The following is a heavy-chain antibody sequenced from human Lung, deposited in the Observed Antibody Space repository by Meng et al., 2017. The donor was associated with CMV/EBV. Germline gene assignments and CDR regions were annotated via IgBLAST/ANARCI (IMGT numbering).Heavy chain of an antibody. D-gene: IGHD3-10*01. CDR2: INPSGGST. J-gene: IGHJ4*02. Sequence: ASVKVSCKASGYTFTSYYMHWVRQAPGQGLEWMGIINPSGGSTSHAQKLQGRVTMTRDTSTSTVYMELSSLRSKDTAMYYCASGWGGDYYDNWGQGTLVTGSS. CDR1: GYTFTSYY. CDR3: ASGWGGDYYDN. V-gene: IGHV1-46*01.